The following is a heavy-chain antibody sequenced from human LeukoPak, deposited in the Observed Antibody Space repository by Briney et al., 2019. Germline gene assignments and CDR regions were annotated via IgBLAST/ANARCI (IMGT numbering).Heavy chain of an antibody. CDR3: ARDRAELLFFPYYGMDV. V-gene: IGHV3-30*04. CDR2: ISYDGSNK. CDR1: GFTFSGYP. J-gene: IGHJ6*02. D-gene: IGHD3-10*01. Sequence: GGSLRLSCAASGFTFSGYPIHWVRQAPGKGLEWVAVISYDGSNKYYADSVKGRFTISRDNSKNTLYLQMNSLRAEDTAVYYCARDRAELLFFPYYGMDVWGQGTTVTVSS.